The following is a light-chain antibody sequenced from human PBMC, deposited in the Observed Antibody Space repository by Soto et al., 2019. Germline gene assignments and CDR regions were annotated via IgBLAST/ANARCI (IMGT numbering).Light chain of an antibody. Sequence: EIVLPQSPGTLSLSARARATLSCRASQTVSNNYLAWCQQKPGQAPRIIMYGASRRATGIPDRVSGGESGTDLTLTISRLEPEDVSVYFCKQYAGPTTTFCQGTRLEI. V-gene: IGKV3-20*01. CDR3: KQYAGPTTT. J-gene: IGKJ5*01. CDR2: GAS. CDR1: QTVSNNY.